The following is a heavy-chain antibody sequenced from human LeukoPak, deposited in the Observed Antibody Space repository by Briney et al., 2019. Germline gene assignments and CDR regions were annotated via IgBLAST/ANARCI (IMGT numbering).Heavy chain of an antibody. CDR2: ISAYNGNT. CDR1: GYTFTSYG. D-gene: IGHD6-13*01. CDR3: ARDLDPLMVAAAGIGY. J-gene: IGHJ4*02. V-gene: IGHV1-18*01. Sequence: ASVTVSCTASGYTFTSYGISWVRQAPGQGLEWMGWISAYNGNTNYAQKLQGRVTMTTDTSTSTAYMELRSLRSDDTAVYYCARDLDPLMVAAAGIGYWGQGTLVTVSS.